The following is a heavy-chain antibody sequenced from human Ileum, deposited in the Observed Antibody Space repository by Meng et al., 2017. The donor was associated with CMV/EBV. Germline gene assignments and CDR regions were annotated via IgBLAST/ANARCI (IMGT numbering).Heavy chain of an antibody. CDR2: IFYTGTT. V-gene: IGHV4-39*07. CDR3: ARAPITASRHNCFDS. J-gene: IGHJ5*01. CDR1: GGSISTSTYF. Sequence: QLEEAGPGWVKPSGPLPLPCSVFGGSISTSTYFWAWIRQPPGKGLEWIGSIFYTGTTYYTPSLKGRVTISIDTSSNQFSLEVTSVTAADTAVYFCARAPITASRHNCFDSWGQGTLVTVSS. D-gene: IGHD1-20*01.